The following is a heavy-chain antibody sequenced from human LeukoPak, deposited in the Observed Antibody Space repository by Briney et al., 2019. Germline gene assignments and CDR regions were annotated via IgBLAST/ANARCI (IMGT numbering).Heavy chain of an antibody. V-gene: IGHV4-4*07. J-gene: IGHJ4*02. CDR1: GGSISSYY. CDR2: IYPSGST. D-gene: IGHD2-15*01. CDR3: ARDPSLFSGYFDS. Sequence: SETLSLTCTVSGGSISSYYWSWIRQPAGKGLEWIGRIYPSGSTSYDPSLKSRVSMSVDTSKDQLYLKLTSVTAADTAVYYCARDPSLFSGYFDSWGQGTLVTVSS.